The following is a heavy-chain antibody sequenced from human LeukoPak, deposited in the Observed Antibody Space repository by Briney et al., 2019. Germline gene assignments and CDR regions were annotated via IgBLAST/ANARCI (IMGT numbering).Heavy chain of an antibody. J-gene: IGHJ3*02. D-gene: IGHD6-13*01. CDR1: GGSISSSSYY. CDR2: IYYSGST. Sequence: SETLSLTCTVSGGSISSSSYYWGWIRQPPGKGLEWIGSIYYSGSTYYNPSLKSRVTISVDTSKNQFSLKLSSVTAADTAVYYCARAWGIAAAGDDAFDIWGQGTMVTVSS. V-gene: IGHV4-39*01. CDR3: ARAWGIAAAGDDAFDI.